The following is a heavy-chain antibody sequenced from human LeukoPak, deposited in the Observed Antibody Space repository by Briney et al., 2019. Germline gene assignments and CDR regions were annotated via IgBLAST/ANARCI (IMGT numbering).Heavy chain of an antibody. CDR1: GFTFSGNA. Sequence: GGSLRLSCAASGFTFSGNAMDWVRQAPGKGLEWVSAISGSGDNMYQPDSVKGRFTISRDNSKNTLYLQMNNLRAEDTAVYFCARTAVGTNYFDSWGQGTLVTVSS. CDR2: ISGSGDNM. J-gene: IGHJ4*02. CDR3: ARTAVGTNYFDS. D-gene: IGHD6-13*01. V-gene: IGHV3-23*01.